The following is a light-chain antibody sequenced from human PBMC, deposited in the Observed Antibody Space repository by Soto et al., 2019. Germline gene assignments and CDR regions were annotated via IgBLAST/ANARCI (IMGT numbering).Light chain of an antibody. CDR1: QNIDNF. CDR3: PQYGSSPPWT. J-gene: IGKJ1*01. CDR2: DAS. V-gene: IGKV3-11*01. Sequence: EIVLRQSPATLSMSPGERATLSCRASQNIDNFLVWYQQKPGQAPRLLIYDASKRATGIPARFSGSGSGTDFTLTISRLEPEDFAVYYCPQYGSSPPWTFGQGTKVDIK.